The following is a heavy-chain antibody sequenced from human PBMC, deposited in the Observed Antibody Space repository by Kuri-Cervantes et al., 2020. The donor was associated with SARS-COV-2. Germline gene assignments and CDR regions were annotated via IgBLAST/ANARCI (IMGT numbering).Heavy chain of an antibody. J-gene: IGHJ6*03. V-gene: IGHV3-48*01. CDR2: ISDWSLNI. Sequence: GESLKISCAASGFTFKSYAMNWVRQAPGKGLEWISSISDWSLNIYYADSVKGRFNISRDNAKNSLFLQMNSLRVEDTAVYYCTRDRRRYSGDTSHFYMDVWGTGTTVTVSS. CDR1: GFTFKSYA. D-gene: IGHD5-12*01. CDR3: TRDRRRYSGDTSHFYMDV.